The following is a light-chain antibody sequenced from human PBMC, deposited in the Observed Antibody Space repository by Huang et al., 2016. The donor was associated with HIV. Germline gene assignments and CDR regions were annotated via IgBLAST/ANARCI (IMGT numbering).Light chain of an antibody. J-gene: IGKJ1*01. Sequence: DLVLTQSPDSLAVSLGERATINCKSSQNILSTSNNQNFLAWYQLNARRPPKILISWSSTLCSGSGSGTDFILTSSSLPPEDVAIYYCQQYYTLPGFGQGTKVEI. V-gene: IGKV4-1*01. CDR2: WSS. CDR1: QNILSTSNNQNF. CDR3: QQYYTLPG.